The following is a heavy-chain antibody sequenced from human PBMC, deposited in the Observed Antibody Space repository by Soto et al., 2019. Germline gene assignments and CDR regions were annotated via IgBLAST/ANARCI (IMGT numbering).Heavy chain of an antibody. CDR3: ARDKRDLRFLEWSYYFAY. D-gene: IGHD3-3*01. J-gene: IGHJ4*02. V-gene: IGHV3-30-3*01. CDR2: ISYDGSNK. Sequence: GGSLRLSCAASGFTFSSYAMHWVRQAPGKGLEWVAVISYDGSNKYYADSVKGRFTISRDNSKNTLYLQLNSLRAEDTAVYYCARDKRDLRFLEWSYYFAYWXQGTLVTVSS. CDR1: GFTFSSYA.